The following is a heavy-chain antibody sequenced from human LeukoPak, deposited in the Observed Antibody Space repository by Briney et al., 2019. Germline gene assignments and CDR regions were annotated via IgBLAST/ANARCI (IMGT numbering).Heavy chain of an antibody. V-gene: IGHV1-2*02. CDR1: GYTFTGYY. D-gene: IGHD2-2*02. Sequence: ASVKVSCKASGYTFTGYYMHWVRQAPGQGLEWMGWINPNSGGTNYAQKFQGRVTMTRDTSISTAYMELSRLRSDDTAVYYCARDKLGYCSSTSCYTHDAFDIWGQGTMVTVSS. CDR3: ARDKLGYCSSTSCYTHDAFDI. CDR2: INPNSGGT. J-gene: IGHJ3*02.